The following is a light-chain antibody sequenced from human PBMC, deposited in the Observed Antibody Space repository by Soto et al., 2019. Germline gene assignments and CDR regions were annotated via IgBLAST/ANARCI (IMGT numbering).Light chain of an antibody. V-gene: IGKV1-17*01. CDR1: QGIKNE. CDR2: GAT. CDR3: LQYNHYPPT. J-gene: IGKJ1*01. Sequence: DIQITQSPSSLSGSVGDRVTITCRASQGIKNELGWYQQKSGLAPKRLIFGATTLQSGVPSRFSGSASGTDFSLIISSLQPEDFATYYCLQYNHYPPTFGQGTKVDI.